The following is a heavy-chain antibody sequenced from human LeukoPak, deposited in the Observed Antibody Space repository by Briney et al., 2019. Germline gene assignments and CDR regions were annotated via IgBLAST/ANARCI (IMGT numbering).Heavy chain of an antibody. CDR3: AKDREGVPAAIGYYFDY. Sequence: GGSLRLSCAASGFTFSSYAMSWVRQAPGKGLEWVSAINGSGGSTYYADSVKGRFTISRDNSKNTLYLQMNSLRAEDTAVYYCAKDREGVPAAIGYYFDYWGQGTLVTVSS. D-gene: IGHD2-2*01. CDR2: INGSGGST. V-gene: IGHV3-23*01. J-gene: IGHJ4*02. CDR1: GFTFSSYA.